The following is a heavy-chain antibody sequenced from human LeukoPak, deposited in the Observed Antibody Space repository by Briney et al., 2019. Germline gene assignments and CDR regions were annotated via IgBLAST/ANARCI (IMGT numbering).Heavy chain of an antibody. CDR2: ISSSSSYI. CDR1: GFTFSSYS. CDR3: ARESIAVAGTLDY. V-gene: IGHV3-21*01. D-gene: IGHD6-19*01. J-gene: IGHJ4*02. Sequence: GGSLRLSCAAPGFTFSSYSMNWVRQAPGKGLEWVSSISSSSSYIYYADSVKGRFTIPRDNAKNSLYLQMNSLRAEDTAVYYCARESIAVAGTLDYWGQGTLVTVSS.